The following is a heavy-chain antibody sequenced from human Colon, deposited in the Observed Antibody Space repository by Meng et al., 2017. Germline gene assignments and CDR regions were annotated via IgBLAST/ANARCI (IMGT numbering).Heavy chain of an antibody. J-gene: IGHJ5*02. V-gene: IGHV4-34*02. Sequence: QVQLQQGGAGLLKPSETLSLTCAFSGGSFSGFYWSWIRQPPGKGLEWIGEIDHFGISNYNSSLKGRLTMSVDTSRKQISLTLTSVTAADTAVYYCATGLRHGDWFDPWGPGTLVTVSS. CDR2: IDHFGIS. CDR1: GGSFSGFY. D-gene: IGHD4-17*01. CDR3: ATGLRHGDWFDP.